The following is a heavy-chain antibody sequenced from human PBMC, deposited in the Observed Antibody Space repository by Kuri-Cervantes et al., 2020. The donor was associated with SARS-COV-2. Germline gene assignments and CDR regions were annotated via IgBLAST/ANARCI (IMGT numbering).Heavy chain of an antibody. CDR2: MKQDGSEK. D-gene: IGHD6-19*01. Sequence: GESLKISCAASGFTFSSYWMSWVRQAPGKGLEWVANMKQDGSEKYYVDSVKGRFTISRDNAKNSLYLQMNSLRAEDTAVYYCARDMAVHYYFDYWGQGTLVTVSS. J-gene: IGHJ4*02. CDR3: ARDMAVHYYFDY. V-gene: IGHV3-7*01. CDR1: GFTFSSYW.